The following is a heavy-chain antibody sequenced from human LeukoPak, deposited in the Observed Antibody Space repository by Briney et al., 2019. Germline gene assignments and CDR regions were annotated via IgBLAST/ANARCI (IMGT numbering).Heavy chain of an antibody. CDR1: GGTFSSYA. V-gene: IGHV1-69*05. CDR3: ARVGAGLHYFDY. CDR2: IIPIFGTA. D-gene: IGHD3-9*01. J-gene: IGHJ4*02. Sequence: GASVKVSCKASGGTFSSYAISWVRQAPGQGLEWMGGIIPIFGTANYAQKFQGRVTITTDESTSTAYMELSSLRSEDTAVYYCARVGAGLHYFDYWGQGTLVTVSS.